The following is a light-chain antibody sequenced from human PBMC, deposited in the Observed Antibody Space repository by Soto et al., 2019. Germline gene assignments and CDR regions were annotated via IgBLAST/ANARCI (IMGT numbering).Light chain of an antibody. Sequence: QSALTQPPSASGSPGQPVTISCTGTSSDVGAYNYVSWYQQHPGKAPKLMIYEVNKRPSGVPDRFSGSKSGNTASLTVSGLQAEDEAYYYCTSRAGHTFLFGGGTKLTVL. CDR2: EVN. CDR1: SSDVGAYNY. J-gene: IGLJ3*02. V-gene: IGLV2-8*01. CDR3: TSRAGHTFL.